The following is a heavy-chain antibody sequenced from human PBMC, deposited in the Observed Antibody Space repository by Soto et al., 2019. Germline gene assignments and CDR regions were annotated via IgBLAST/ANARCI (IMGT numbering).Heavy chain of an antibody. Sequence: QVQLVQSGAEVKKPGASVKVSCKASGYTFTSYGISWVRQAPGQGLEWVGWISAYNGNTNSAQKLQGRVTMATDTSTSTAYMERRSLRSDDTAVYYCARDQVTGDFEDAFDIWGQGTMVTVSS. CDR2: ISAYNGNT. D-gene: IGHD4-17*01. CDR1: GYTFTSYG. J-gene: IGHJ3*02. V-gene: IGHV1-18*01. CDR3: ARDQVTGDFEDAFDI.